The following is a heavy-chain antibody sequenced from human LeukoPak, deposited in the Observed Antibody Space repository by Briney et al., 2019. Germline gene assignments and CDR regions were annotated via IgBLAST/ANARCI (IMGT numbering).Heavy chain of an antibody. CDR3: ARVSDDEHGGNSGAIYFES. V-gene: IGHV4-38-2*02. J-gene: IGHJ4*02. CDR1: GYSIMSTFY. Sequence: SETLSLTCSVSGYSIMSTFYWGWTRQSPGKGLEWIANVYHSGSTYSNPSLRSRVTISVDTSKNHFSLKLSSVTAADTAVYYCARVSDDEHGGNSGAIYFESWGQGTVVTVSS. CDR2: VYHSGST. D-gene: IGHD4-23*01.